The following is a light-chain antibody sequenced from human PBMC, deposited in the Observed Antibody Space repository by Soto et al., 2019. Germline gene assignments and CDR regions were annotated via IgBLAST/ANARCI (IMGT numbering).Light chain of an antibody. CDR2: DVS. J-gene: IGLJ1*01. CDR3: SSYTSSSTYV. Sequence: QSALTQPASVSGSPGQSITISCTGTSSDVGGYKYVSWYQQHPGKAPKLMIYDVSNRPSGVSNRFSGSKSGNTASLIISGLQAEDEADYYCSSYTSSSTYVFGTGTKLTVL. CDR1: SSDVGGYKY. V-gene: IGLV2-14*03.